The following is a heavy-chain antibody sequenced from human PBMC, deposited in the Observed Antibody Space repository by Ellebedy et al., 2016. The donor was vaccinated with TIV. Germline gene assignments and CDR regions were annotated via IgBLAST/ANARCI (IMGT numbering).Heavy chain of an antibody. D-gene: IGHD5-12*01. CDR1: GGSLSSNDYC. J-gene: IGHJ4*02. CDR2: IHNSGTT. CDR3: ASHREFYSGWTCYY. Sequence: MPSETLSLTCTVSGGSLSSNDYCWGWFRQPPGWGLDWFGSIHNSGTTYGNPSLEGPMTMSIDTSKNQFALKMTSVTAADTAVYYCASHREFYSGWTCYYWGLGTLVTVSS. V-gene: IGHV4-39*06.